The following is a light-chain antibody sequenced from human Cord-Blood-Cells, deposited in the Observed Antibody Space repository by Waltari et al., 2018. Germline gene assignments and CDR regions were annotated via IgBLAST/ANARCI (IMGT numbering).Light chain of an antibody. CDR2: GKN. Sequence: SSELPQDPAVSVALGQTVRTTCQGDSLRSYYASWYQQKPGQPPVLVIYGKNNRPSGIPDRFSGSSSGNTASLTITGAQAEDEADYYCNSRDSSGNHWVFGGGTKLTVL. CDR3: NSRDSSGNHWV. CDR1: SLRSYY. J-gene: IGLJ3*02. V-gene: IGLV3-19*01.